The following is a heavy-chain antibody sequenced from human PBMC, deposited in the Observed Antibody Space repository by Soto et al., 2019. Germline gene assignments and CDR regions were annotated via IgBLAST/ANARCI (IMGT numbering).Heavy chain of an antibody. CDR3: ARLSTSCYAFDY. D-gene: IGHD2-2*01. CDR2: ISGSGNNT. CDR1: GFTSSSYS. V-gene: IGHV3-21*01. J-gene: IGHJ4*02. Sequence: GGSLRLSCAASGFTSSSYSMNWVRQAPGKGLEWVSYISGSGNNTYYADSVKGRFTISRDNAKNSLYLQMNSLRAEDTAVYYCARLSTSCYAFDYWGQGTLVTVSS.